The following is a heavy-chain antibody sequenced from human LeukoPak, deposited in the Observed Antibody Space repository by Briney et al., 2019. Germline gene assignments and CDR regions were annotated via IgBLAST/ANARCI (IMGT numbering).Heavy chain of an antibody. D-gene: IGHD6-13*01. J-gene: IGHJ4*02. V-gene: IGHV3-21*01. Sequence: GGSLRLSCAASGFTFSSYSMNCVRQAPGKGLEWVSSISSSSSYIYYADSGKGRFTISRDNAKNSLYLQMNSLRAEDTAVYYCARGAGSSWYLGYYFDYWGQGTLVTVSS. CDR3: ARGAGSSWYLGYYFDY. CDR1: GFTFSSYS. CDR2: ISSSSSYI.